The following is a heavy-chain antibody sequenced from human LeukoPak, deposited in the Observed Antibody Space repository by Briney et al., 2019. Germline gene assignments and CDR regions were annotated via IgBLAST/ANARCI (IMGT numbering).Heavy chain of an antibody. D-gene: IGHD2-2*01. CDR1: GFTLSSYA. Sequence: GGSLRLSCAASGFTLSSYAMSWVRQAPGKGLEWVSAISGSGGSTYYADSVKGRFTISRDNSKNTLYLQMNSLRAEDTAVYYCAKDRDFIVVVPVYDYWGQGTLVTVSS. CDR3: AKDRDFIVVVPVYDY. J-gene: IGHJ4*02. CDR2: ISGSGGST. V-gene: IGHV3-23*01.